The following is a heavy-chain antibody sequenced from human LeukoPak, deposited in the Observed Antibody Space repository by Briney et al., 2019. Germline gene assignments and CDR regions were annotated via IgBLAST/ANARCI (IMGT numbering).Heavy chain of an antibody. CDR1: GGTFSSYA. J-gene: IGHJ6*03. Sequence: GASVKVSCKASGGTFSSYAISWVRQAPGQGLEWMGGIIPIFGTANYAQKFQGRVTITTDESTSTAYMELSRLRSEDTAVYYCASFEAADYYYYYYMDVWGKGTTVTVSS. D-gene: IGHD2-15*01. V-gene: IGHV1-69*05. CDR3: ASFEAADYYYYYYMDV. CDR2: IIPIFGTA.